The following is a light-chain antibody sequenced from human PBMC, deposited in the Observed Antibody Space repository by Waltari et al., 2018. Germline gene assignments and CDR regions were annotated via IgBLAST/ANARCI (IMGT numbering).Light chain of an antibody. J-gene: IGKJ1*01. CDR2: KAF. CDR3: QQYKRPPWT. V-gene: IGKV1-5*03. Sequence: DIQMTQSPSSLSASVGDRVTITCRATESINTWLAWYQQKPGKAPKLLIYKAFNLESGVQSRFSGSGSGTEFTLSISNLQPDDFATYYCQQYKRPPWTFGQGTKVDI. CDR1: ESINTW.